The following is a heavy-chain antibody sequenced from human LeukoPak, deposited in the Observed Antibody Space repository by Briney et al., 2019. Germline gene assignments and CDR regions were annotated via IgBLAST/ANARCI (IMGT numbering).Heavy chain of an antibody. D-gene: IGHD6-19*01. CDR1: GGSISSYY. V-gene: IGHV4-59*01. J-gene: IGHJ4*02. CDR2: IYYSGST. CDR3: ARDQAGPYSSGWHYFDY. Sequence: SETLSLTCTVSGGSISSYYWSWIRQPPGKGLEWIGYIYYSGSTNYNPSLKGRVAISVDTSKNQFSLKLSSVTAADTAVYYCARDQAGPYSSGWHYFDYWGQGTLVTVSS.